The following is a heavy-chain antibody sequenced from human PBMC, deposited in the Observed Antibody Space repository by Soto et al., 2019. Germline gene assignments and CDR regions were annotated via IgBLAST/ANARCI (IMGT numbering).Heavy chain of an antibody. CDR2: INHSGST. CDR3: ARARATIAAAAIFDC. CDR1: GGSFSGYY. D-gene: IGHD6-13*01. Sequence: SETLSLTCAVYGGSFSGYYWSWIRQPPGKGLEWIGEINHSGSTNYNPSLKSRVTISVDTSKNQFSLKLTSVTAADTAVYYCARARATIAAAAIFDCWGQGTLVTVCS. J-gene: IGHJ4*02. V-gene: IGHV4-34*01.